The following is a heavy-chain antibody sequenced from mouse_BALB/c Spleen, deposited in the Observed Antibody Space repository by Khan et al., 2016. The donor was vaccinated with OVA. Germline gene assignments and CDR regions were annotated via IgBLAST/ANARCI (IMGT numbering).Heavy chain of an antibody. V-gene: IGHV5-9-1*01. Sequence: EVGLVESGGGLVEPGGSLKLSCAASGFTFSSFVMSWVRQTPEKRLVWVATISRAAPYTYYPDSVKGRFTISRDHAKNTLYLQMNSLRSDDTAIYYCTSNNYGWFAYWGQGTLVTITT. CDR3: TSNNYGWFAY. CDR1: GFTFSSFV. J-gene: IGHJ3*01. CDR2: ISRAAPYT. D-gene: IGHD1-1*02.